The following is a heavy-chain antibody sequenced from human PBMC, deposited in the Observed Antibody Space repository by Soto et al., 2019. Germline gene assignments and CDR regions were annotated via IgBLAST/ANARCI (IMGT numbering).Heavy chain of an antibody. Sequence: ASVKVSCKASGGTFSSYAISWVRQAPGQGLEWMGGIIPIFGTANYAQKFQGRVTITADESTSTAYMELSSLRSEDTAVYYCATRITMVRGVIGLAGGDYGMDVWGQGTTVTVSS. V-gene: IGHV1-69*13. CDR2: IIPIFGTA. D-gene: IGHD3-10*01. CDR3: ATRITMVRGVIGLAGGDYGMDV. J-gene: IGHJ6*02. CDR1: GGTFSSYA.